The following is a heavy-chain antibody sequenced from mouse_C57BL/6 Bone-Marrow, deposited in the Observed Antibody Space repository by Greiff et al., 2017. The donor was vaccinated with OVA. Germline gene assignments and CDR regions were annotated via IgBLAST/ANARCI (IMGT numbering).Heavy chain of an antibody. Sequence: EVKLMESGGGLVQPGGSMKLSCVASGFTFSNYWMNWVRQSPEKGLEWVAQIRLKSDNYATHYAESVKGRFTISRDDSKSSVYLQMNNLRAEDTGIYYCKTGTHFDYWGQGTTLTVSS. J-gene: IGHJ2*01. CDR3: KTGTHFDY. D-gene: IGHD4-1*01. CDR2: IRLKSDNYAT. V-gene: IGHV6-3*01. CDR1: GFTFSNYW.